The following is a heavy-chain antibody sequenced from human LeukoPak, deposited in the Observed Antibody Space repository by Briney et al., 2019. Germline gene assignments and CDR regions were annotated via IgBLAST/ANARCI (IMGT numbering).Heavy chain of an antibody. CDR1: GFTFSSYS. D-gene: IGHD3-16*01. CDR2: IRYDGSNK. Sequence: GGSLRLSCAAYGFTFSSYSMNWVRQAPGKGLEWVAFIRYDGSNKYYTDSVKGRFTISRDNSKNTLYLQMNSLRPEDTAVYYCAKDRRHKRDLDGWGGLDYWGQGTLVTVSS. J-gene: IGHJ4*02. V-gene: IGHV3-30*02. CDR3: AKDRRHKRDLDGWGGLDY.